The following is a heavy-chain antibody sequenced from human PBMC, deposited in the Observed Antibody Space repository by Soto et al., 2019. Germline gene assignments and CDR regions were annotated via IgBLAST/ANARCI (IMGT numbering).Heavy chain of an antibody. Sequence: TXSLTCAVSGCSVSEGLHYWAGIRQCPGKVRDWIGYIYHSAKPWYNSFVKGQFSISIHTSKNQFFLAVHSVNAAASAVSFCAREVKRINSTAGSLDTWGQGILVTVSS. CDR1: GCSVSEGLHY. J-gene: IGHJ5*02. D-gene: IGHD2-21*02. V-gene: IGHV4-31*11. CDR2: IYHSAKP. CDR3: AREVKRINSTAGSLDT.